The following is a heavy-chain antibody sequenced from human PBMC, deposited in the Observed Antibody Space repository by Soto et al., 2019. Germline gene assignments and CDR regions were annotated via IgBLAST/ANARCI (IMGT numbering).Heavy chain of an antibody. CDR3: ARGRIIAVAGWWFDP. J-gene: IGHJ5*02. CDR1: GGSFSGYY. Sequence: SETLSLTCAVYGGSFSGYYWSWIRQPPGKGLEWIGEINHSGSTNYNPSLKSRVTISVDTSKNQFSLKLSSVTAADTAVYYCARGRIIAVAGWWFDPRGLGTLVTVSS. CDR2: INHSGST. D-gene: IGHD6-19*01. V-gene: IGHV4-34*01.